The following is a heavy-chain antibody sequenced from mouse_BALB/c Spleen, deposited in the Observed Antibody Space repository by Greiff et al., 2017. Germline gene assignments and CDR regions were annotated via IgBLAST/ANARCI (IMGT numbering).Heavy chain of an antibody. Sequence: QVQLQQSAAELARPGASVKMSCKASGYTFTSYTMHWVKQRPGQGLEWIGYINPSSGYTEYNQKFKDKTTLTADKSSSTAYMQLSSLTSEDSAVYYCARCLGLLRVYAMDYWGQGTSVTVSS. J-gene: IGHJ4*01. CDR3: ARCLGLLRVYAMDY. D-gene: IGHD2-2*01. CDR1: GYTFTSYT. V-gene: IGHV1-4*02. CDR2: INPSSGYT.